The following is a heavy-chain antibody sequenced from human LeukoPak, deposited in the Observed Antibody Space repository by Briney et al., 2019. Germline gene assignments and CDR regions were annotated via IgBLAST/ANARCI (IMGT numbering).Heavy chain of an antibody. V-gene: IGHV3-11*05. D-gene: IGHD1-26*01. CDR3: ARDLSGSDYFDF. J-gene: IGHJ4*02. Sequence: GGSLRLSCAASGFTFSDYYMSWIRQAPGKGLEWLSYISSSSSYTNYADSVKGRFTISRDNAKNSLYLQMNSLRAEDTAVYYCARDLSGSDYFDFWGQGTLVTVSS. CDR2: ISSSSSYT. CDR1: GFTFSDYY.